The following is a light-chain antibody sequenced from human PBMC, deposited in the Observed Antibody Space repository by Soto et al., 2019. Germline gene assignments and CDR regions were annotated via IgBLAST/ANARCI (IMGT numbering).Light chain of an antibody. CDR2: GAA. J-gene: IGKJ4*01. V-gene: IGKV1-39*01. CDR1: QSISIY. CDR3: QQSYTSLALT. Sequence: IQLTQSPSSLSASVGDRVTITCRASQSISIYLNWYQHKPGRAPKLLIFGAATLHTGVPPRFSGRGSGTNFTLTITSLQPEDFATYYCQQSYTSLALTFGGGTKVEI.